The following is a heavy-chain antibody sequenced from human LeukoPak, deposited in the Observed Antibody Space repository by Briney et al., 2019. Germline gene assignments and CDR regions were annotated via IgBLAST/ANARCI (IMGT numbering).Heavy chain of an antibody. CDR2: ISYDGSKR. CDR3: VRDLVSGSYGGWFDP. Sequence: GRSLRLSCAASGFTFSNYAMHWVRQAPGKGLEWVAVISYDGSKRYYQDSVKGRFTISRDNSKNTLYLQVSSLRPEDTAVYYCVRDLVSGSYGGWFDPRGQGTLVTVSS. CDR1: GFTFSNYA. V-gene: IGHV3-30*04. J-gene: IGHJ5*02. D-gene: IGHD1-26*01.